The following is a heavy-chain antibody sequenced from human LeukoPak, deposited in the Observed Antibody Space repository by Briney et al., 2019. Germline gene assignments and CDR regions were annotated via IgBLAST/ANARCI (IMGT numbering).Heavy chain of an antibody. J-gene: IGHJ4*02. Sequence: SVKVSCKASGGTFTSYVISWVRQAPGQRVEWMGGIIPIFGIANYAQKFQGRVTITSDESTSIAYMELSSLRAEDTAVYYCARDSMGMAVAGYFDYWGQGTLGTVSP. CDR2: IIPIFGIA. V-gene: IGHV1-69*13. CDR3: ARDSMGMAVAGYFDY. CDR1: GGTFTSYV. D-gene: IGHD6-19*01.